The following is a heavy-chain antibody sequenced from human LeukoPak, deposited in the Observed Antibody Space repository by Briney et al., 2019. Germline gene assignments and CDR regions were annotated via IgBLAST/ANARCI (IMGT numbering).Heavy chain of an antibody. V-gene: IGHV4-59*01. J-gene: IGHJ3*02. CDR1: GGSISSYY. CDR2: IYYSGST. CDR3: ARTGGRCDAFDI. Sequence: SETLSLTCTVSGGSISSYYWSWIRQPPGKGLEWIGYIYYSGSTNYNPSLKSRVTISVDTSKNQFSLKLSSVTAADTAVYYCARTGGRCDAFDIWGQGTMVTVSS. D-gene: IGHD3-10*01.